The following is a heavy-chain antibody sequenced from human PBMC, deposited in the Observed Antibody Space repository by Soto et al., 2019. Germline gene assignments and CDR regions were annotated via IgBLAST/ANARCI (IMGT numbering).Heavy chain of an antibody. CDR1: VFSFSTST. J-gene: IGHJ6*02. CDR2: ISSGSTTI. CDR3: ARVRRNDAYDYYGMDV. V-gene: IGHV3-48*02. Sequence: RGSLPLSCASSVFSFSTSTMDWVRQAPGRGLELVSYISSGSTTIYYADSVKGRFTISRDNGKNSPYLQMNSLRDEDTSVYYCARVRRNDAYDYYGMDVWGQGTTVTVSS. D-gene: IGHD1-1*01.